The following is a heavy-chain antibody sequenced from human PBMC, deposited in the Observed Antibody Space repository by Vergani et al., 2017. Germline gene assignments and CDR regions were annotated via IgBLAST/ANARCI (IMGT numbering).Heavy chain of an antibody. CDR1: GYTFTSYA. V-gene: IGHV1-69*01. D-gene: IGHD3-9*01. J-gene: IGHJ6*03. CDR3: ARGPTYDILTGYYYYYYMDV. Sequence: QVQLVQSGAEVKKPGASVKVSCKASGYTFTSYAISWVRQAPGQGLEWMGGIIPIFGTANYAQKFQGRVTITADESTSTAYMELSSLRSEDTAVYYCARGPTYDILTGYYYYYYMDVWGKGTTVTVSS. CDR2: IIPIFGTA.